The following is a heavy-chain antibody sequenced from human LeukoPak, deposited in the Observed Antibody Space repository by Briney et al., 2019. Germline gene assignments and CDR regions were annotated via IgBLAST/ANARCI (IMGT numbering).Heavy chain of an antibody. CDR1: GGSFSGYY. J-gene: IGHJ4*02. CDR3: ARRPIYYSRGWYFFLSFFDY. D-gene: IGHD6-19*01. CDR2: INHSGST. Sequence: SETLSLTCAVYGGSFSGYYWSWIRQPPGKGLEWIGEINHSGSTNYNPSLKSRVTISVDTSKNQFSLKLSSVTAADTAVYYCARRPIYYSRGWYFFLSFFDYWGQGTLVTVSS. V-gene: IGHV4-34*01.